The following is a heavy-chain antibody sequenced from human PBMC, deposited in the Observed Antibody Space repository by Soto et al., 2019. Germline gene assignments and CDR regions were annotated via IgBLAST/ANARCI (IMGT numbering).Heavy chain of an antibody. CDR3: ARDGGGQARFDP. CDR2: ISAYNGHT. CDR1: GYTFTSYG. Sequence: QVQLVQSGAEVKKPGASVKVSCKASGYTFTSYGISWVRQAPGQGLEWRGWISAYNGHTNYAPKPQGRVTMTTDTSTGTADMELRSLRSDDTAVCYCARDGGGQARFDPWCQGTLGTVSS. V-gene: IGHV1-18*01. D-gene: IGHD2-15*01. J-gene: IGHJ5*02.